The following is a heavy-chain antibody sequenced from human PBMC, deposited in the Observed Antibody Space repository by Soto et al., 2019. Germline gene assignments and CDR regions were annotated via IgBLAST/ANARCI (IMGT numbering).Heavy chain of an antibody. CDR2: INASNGNT. V-gene: IGHV1-3*01. CDR1: GYIFTAYS. Sequence: QVHLVQSGPEVRKPGASVRVSCEASGYIFTAYSIHWIRQAPGQGLEWMGWINASNGNTKYSQKFQGRLIITKDTSATTVYMDLSGLRSEDTAIYFCARDFWGAIGHYGVDVWGQGTTVSVSS. J-gene: IGHJ6*02. CDR3: ARDFWGAIGHYGVDV. D-gene: IGHD3-16*01.